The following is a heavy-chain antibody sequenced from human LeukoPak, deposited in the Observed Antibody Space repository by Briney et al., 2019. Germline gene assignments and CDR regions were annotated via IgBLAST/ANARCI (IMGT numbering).Heavy chain of an antibody. J-gene: IGHJ4*02. D-gene: IGHD1-26*01. CDR3: ARDRRWDPKAGYYFDY. CDR1: GYSISSGYY. CDR2: IYHSGST. Sequence: SETLSLTCTVSGYSISSGYYWGWIRQPPGKGLEWIGSIYHSGSTHYNPSLKSRVTISVDTSKNQFSLKLSSVTAADTAVYYCARDRRWDPKAGYYFDYWGQGTLVTVSS. V-gene: IGHV4-38-2*02.